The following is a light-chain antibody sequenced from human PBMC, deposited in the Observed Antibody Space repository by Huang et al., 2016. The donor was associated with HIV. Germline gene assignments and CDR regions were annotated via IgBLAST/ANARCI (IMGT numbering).Light chain of an antibody. Sequence: EIVMTQSPGTLSLSPGERATLSCRPSQSVSSNLAWYQHKPGQAPRLLIYGASPRATGVPARFSGRGSGTEFTLTISSLQSDDFVVYYCQQYQDWPRTFGQGTKVEIK. CDR2: GAS. CDR1: QSVSSN. J-gene: IGKJ1*01. CDR3: QQYQDWPRT. V-gene: IGKV3-15*01.